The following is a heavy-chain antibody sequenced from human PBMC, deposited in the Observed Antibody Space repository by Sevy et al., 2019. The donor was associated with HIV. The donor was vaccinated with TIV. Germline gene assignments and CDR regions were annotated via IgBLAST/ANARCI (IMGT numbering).Heavy chain of an antibody. Sequence: GGSLRLSCAASGFSFSGYAIHWVRQAPGKGLEWVAVISFDGSNKYYADSVKGRFTISRDNSKNTLFLQMNCLRAEDTAVYYCAKEGAYSYTTYFDYWGQGTVVTVSS. V-gene: IGHV3-30*18. CDR3: AKEGAYSYTTYFDY. J-gene: IGHJ4*02. CDR1: GFSFSGYA. D-gene: IGHD1-26*01. CDR2: ISFDGSNK.